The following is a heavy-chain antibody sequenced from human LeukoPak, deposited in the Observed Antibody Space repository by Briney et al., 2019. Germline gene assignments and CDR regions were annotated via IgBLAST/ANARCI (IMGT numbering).Heavy chain of an antibody. Sequence: GGSLRLSCATSGFTFSSYTMHWVRQAPGKGLEYVSAISSNGGSTYYANSVKGRFTISRDNSKNTLYLQMGSLRAEDMAVYYCARWRHSSGYYYDDWGQGTLVTVSS. CDR1: GFTFSSYT. D-gene: IGHD3-22*01. CDR3: ARWRHSSGYYYDD. CDR2: ISSNGGST. V-gene: IGHV3-64*01. J-gene: IGHJ4*02.